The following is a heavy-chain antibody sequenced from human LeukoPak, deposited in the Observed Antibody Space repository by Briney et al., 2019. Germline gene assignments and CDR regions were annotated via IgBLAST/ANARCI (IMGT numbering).Heavy chain of an antibody. CDR2: ISRSGTFI. V-gene: IGHV3-21*01. CDR1: GFTFSTYW. CDR3: ARESDYSNPDY. D-gene: IGHD4-11*01. J-gene: IGHJ4*02. Sequence: GGSLRLSCAASGFTFSTYWMSWVRQAPGKGLEWVSSISRSGTFIYYADSLKGRFTISRDNAKNSLYLQMNSLRAEDTAVYYCARESDYSNPDYWGQGTLVTVSS.